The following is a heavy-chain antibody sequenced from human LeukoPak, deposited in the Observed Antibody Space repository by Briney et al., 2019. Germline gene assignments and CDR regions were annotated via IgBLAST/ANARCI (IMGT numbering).Heavy chain of an antibody. CDR2: IKQDGSEK. Sequence: GGSLRLSCAASGFTFSSYWMNWVRQAPGKGLEWVANIKQDGSEKYYVDSVKGRFTMSRDTAKNSLYLQMNSLRAEDTAVYYCARSSPGVRGKYYYYYMDVWGKGTTVTISS. V-gene: IGHV3-7*01. J-gene: IGHJ6*03. CDR3: ARSSPGVRGKYYYYYMDV. D-gene: IGHD3-10*01. CDR1: GFTFSSYW.